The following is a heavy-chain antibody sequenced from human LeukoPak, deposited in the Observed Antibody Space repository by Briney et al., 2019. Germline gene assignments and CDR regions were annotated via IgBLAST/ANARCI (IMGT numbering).Heavy chain of an antibody. CDR2: ISGITTNT. Sequence: QSGGSLRLSCAASGFTFSNYAMSWVRQAPGKGLEWVSLISGITTNTYYADSVKGRFTISRDNSKNTLVLQMNSLRAEDTAGYYCAKHLLVGGTRGAYAFDIWGRGTMVTVSS. D-gene: IGHD1-26*01. J-gene: IGHJ3*02. CDR3: AKHLLVGGTRGAYAFDI. V-gene: IGHV3-23*01. CDR1: GFTFSNYA.